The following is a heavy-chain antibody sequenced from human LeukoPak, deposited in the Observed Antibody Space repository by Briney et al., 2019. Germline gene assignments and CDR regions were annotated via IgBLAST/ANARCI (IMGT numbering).Heavy chain of an antibody. CDR3: AGYYYDSSGYSDKAAWAFDI. V-gene: IGHV3-53*01. J-gene: IGHJ3*02. D-gene: IGHD3-22*01. Sequence: GGSLRLSCAASGFTVSSNYMSWVRQAPGKGLERVSVIYSGGSTYYADSVKGRFTISRDNSKNTLYLQMNSLRAEDTAVYYCAGYYYDSSGYSDKAAWAFDIWGQGTMVTVSS. CDR2: IYSGGST. CDR1: GFTVSSNY.